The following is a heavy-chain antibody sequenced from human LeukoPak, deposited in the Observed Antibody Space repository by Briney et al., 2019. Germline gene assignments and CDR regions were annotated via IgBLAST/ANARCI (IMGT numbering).Heavy chain of an antibody. V-gene: IGHV4-34*01. D-gene: IGHD6-13*01. Sequence: SSETLSLTCAVYGGSFSGYYWSWIRQPPGKGLEWLGEINHSGSTNYNPSLKSRVTISVDTSKNQFSLKLSSVTAADTAVYYCARGTWYSSSWYTAFDIWGQGTMVTVSS. J-gene: IGHJ3*02. CDR1: GGSFSGYY. CDR3: ARGTWYSSSWYTAFDI. CDR2: INHSGST.